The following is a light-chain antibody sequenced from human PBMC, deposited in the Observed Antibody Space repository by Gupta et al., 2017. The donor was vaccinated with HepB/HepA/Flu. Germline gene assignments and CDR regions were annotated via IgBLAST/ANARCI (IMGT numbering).Light chain of an antibody. CDR1: SGSVSTSYY. Sequence: QTVVTQEPSFSVSPRGSVPLNCGLSSGSVSTSYYPSWYQQTPGQPPRTLIYSTNTRSSGVPDRFSGSILGNKAALTITGAQADDESDYYCVLYMGSGIWVFGGGTKLTVL. CDR2: STN. CDR3: VLYMGSGIWV. V-gene: IGLV8-61*01. J-gene: IGLJ3*02.